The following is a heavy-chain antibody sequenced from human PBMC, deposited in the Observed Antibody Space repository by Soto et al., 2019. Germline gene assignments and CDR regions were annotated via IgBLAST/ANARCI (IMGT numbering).Heavy chain of an antibody. D-gene: IGHD3-16*02. Sequence: GGSLRLSCAASGFTFINAWMSWVRQAPGKGLEWVGRIKSKTAGGTTDYAAPVKGRFTISRDDSKNTLYLQMNSLKTEDTAVYYCTRDGTITFGGVLVPNWFDPWGQGTLVTVSS. CDR2: IKSKTAGGTT. CDR3: TRDGTITFGGVLVPNWFDP. CDR1: GFTFINAW. V-gene: IGHV3-15*01. J-gene: IGHJ5*02.